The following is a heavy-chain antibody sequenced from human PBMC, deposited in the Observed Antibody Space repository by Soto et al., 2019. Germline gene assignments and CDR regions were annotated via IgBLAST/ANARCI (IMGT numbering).Heavy chain of an antibody. CDR3: ARSPSRMAAETQLDP. CDR1: GYIFTSYA. CDR2: INGGAGDT. V-gene: IGHV1-3*01. Sequence: QVQLVQSGAEVRKPGASVKISCKASGYIFTSYAIHWLRQAPGQRLEWMGWINGGAGDTRYSVNFQGRVTFTRDTAAXXXXXXXXXLXXXXXXXXXCARSPSRMAAETQLDPWGQGTLVSVSS. D-gene: IGHD6-6*01. J-gene: IGHJ5*02.